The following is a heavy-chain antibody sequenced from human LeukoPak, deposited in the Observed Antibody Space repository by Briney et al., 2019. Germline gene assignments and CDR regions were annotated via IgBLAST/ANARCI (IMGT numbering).Heavy chain of an antibody. J-gene: IGHJ6*02. Sequence: PSETLSLTCTVSGGSISSYYWSWIRQPAGKGLEWIGRIYTSGSTNYNPSLKSRTTMSVDTSKNQFSLKVSSVTAADTAVYYCARDLLPTIFGVVITRPHYGMDVWGQGTTVTVSS. CDR3: ARDLLPTIFGVVITRPHYGMDV. CDR2: IYTSGST. V-gene: IGHV4-4*07. D-gene: IGHD3-3*01. CDR1: GGSISSYY.